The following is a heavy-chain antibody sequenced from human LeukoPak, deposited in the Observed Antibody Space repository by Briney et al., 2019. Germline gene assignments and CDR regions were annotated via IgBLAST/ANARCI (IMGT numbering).Heavy chain of an antibody. J-gene: IGHJ4*02. D-gene: IGHD4-23*01. CDR1: GGSISSSSYY. CDR2: IYYSGST. V-gene: IGHV4-39*01. Sequence: PSETLSLTCTVSGGSISSSSYYWGWIRQPPGKGLEWIGSIYYSGSTYYNPSLKSRVTISVDTSKNQFSLKLSSVTAADTAVYYCARHGRNGGNYYWGQGTLVTVSS. CDR3: ARHGRNGGNYY.